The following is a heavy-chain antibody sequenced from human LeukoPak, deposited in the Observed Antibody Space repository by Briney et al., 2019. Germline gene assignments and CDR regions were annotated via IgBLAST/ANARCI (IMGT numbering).Heavy chain of an antibody. J-gene: IGHJ4*02. Sequence: SETLSLTCTVSGGSISSYYWSWIRQPPGKGLEWIGYIYYSGSTNYNPSLKSRVTISVDTSKNQFSLKLSSVTAADTAVYYCASDYYDSSGYYPRIWGQGTLVTVSS. CDR3: ASDYYDSSGYYPRI. CDR1: GGSISSYY. CDR2: IYYSGST. V-gene: IGHV4-59*01. D-gene: IGHD3-22*01.